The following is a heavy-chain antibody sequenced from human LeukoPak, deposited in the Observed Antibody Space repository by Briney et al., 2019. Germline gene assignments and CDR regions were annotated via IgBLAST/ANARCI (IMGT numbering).Heavy chain of an antibody. CDR3: TGSYQWEPSDY. CDR2: IRSKAYGGTT. D-gene: IGHD1-26*01. V-gene: IGHV3-49*03. CDR1: GFTFGDYA. Sequence: GGSLRLSCTASGFTFGDYAMSWFRQAPGKGLEWVGFIRSKAYGGTTEYAASVKGRFTISRDDSKSIAYLQMNSLKTEDTAVYYCTGSYQWEPSDYWGQGTLVTVSS. J-gene: IGHJ4*02.